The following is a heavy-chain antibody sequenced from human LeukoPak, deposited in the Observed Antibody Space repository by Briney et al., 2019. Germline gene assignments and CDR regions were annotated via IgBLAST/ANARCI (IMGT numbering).Heavy chain of an antibody. CDR2: IYWDDDK. CDR1: GFSLSTRGVG. CDR3: AHIGQGYVSFDI. Sequence: SGPTLVNPTQTLTLTCTFSGFSLSTRGVGVGWIRQPPGKALDCLALIYWDDDKHYSPSLKTRLTITKDTSKNQVVLTMTNMDPVDTVTYYCAHIGQGYVSFDIWGQGTMVTVSS. J-gene: IGHJ3*02. D-gene: IGHD3/OR15-3a*01. V-gene: IGHV2-5*02.